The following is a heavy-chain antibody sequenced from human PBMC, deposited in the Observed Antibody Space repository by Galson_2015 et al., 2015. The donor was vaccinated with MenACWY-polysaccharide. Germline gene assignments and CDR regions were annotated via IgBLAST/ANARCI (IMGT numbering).Heavy chain of an antibody. V-gene: IGHV1-3*01. CDR1: GFTFSDFA. D-gene: IGHD3/OR15-3a*01. CDR3: ASGRWTGTSVGYYLDF. J-gene: IGHJ4*02. CDR2: INAGTGAT. Sequence: SVKVSCKASGFTFSDFAIHWVRQAPGKGLEWMGWINAGTGATKYSVKVQGRVTITRDTSGSTAYMELSRLRNEDTATYYCASGRWTGTSVGYYLDFWGQGTLVPVSS.